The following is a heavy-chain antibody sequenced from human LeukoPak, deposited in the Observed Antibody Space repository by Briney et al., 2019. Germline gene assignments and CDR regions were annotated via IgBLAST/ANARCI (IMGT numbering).Heavy chain of an antibody. V-gene: IGHV4-38-2*02. CDR3: ARASTGHDAFDI. CDR2: IYYSGTT. CDR1: GYSISSGYY. D-gene: IGHD2-8*02. Sequence: SETLSLTCSVSGYSISSGYYWGWIRQAPGKGLEWIATIYYSGTTYYNLSLKSRVTISVDTSKNQFSLKLSSVTAADTAVYYCARASTGHDAFDIWGQGTMVTVSS. J-gene: IGHJ3*02.